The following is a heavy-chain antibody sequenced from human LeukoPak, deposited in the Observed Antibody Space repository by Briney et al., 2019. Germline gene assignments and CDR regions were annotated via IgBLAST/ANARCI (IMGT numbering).Heavy chain of an antibody. V-gene: IGHV4-59*01. Sequence: SETLSLTCAVYGASFSGYYWSWIRQPPGKGLEWIGYIYYSGSTNYNPSLKSRVTISVDTSKNQFSLKLCSVTAADTAVYYCARDRGIVAAVGWFDPWGQGTLVTVSS. CDR1: GASFSGYY. J-gene: IGHJ5*02. CDR2: IYYSGST. CDR3: ARDRGIVAAVGWFDP. D-gene: IGHD6-13*01.